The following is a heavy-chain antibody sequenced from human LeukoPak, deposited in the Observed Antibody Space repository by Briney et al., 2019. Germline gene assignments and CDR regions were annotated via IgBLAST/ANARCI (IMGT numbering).Heavy chain of an antibody. Sequence: GGSLRLSCAASGFTFSSYAMSWVRQAPGKGLEWVSAISGSGGSTYYADSVKGRFTISRDNSKNTLYLQMNSLRAEDTAVYYCAKDILSRRDSSGYPLDYWGQGTLVTVFS. CDR3: AKDILSRRDSSGYPLDY. CDR2: ISGSGGST. D-gene: IGHD3-22*01. V-gene: IGHV3-23*01. CDR1: GFTFSSYA. J-gene: IGHJ4*02.